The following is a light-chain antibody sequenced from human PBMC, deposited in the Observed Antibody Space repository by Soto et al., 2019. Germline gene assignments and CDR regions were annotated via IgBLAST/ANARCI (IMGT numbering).Light chain of an antibody. CDR1: SSDIGGYNY. J-gene: IGLJ2*01. V-gene: IGLV2-8*01. Sequence: QSALTQPASASGSPGQSVTISCTATSSDIGGYNYVSWYQQHPGKAPKLMIYEVSKRPSGVSDRCSGSKSGNTASLTVSGLQAEDEADYDCCSYSGSNNIAVFGGGTKLTVL. CDR3: CSYSGSNNIAV. CDR2: EVS.